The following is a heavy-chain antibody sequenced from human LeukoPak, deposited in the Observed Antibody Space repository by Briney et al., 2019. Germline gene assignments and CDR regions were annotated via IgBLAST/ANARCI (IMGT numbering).Heavy chain of an antibody. CDR3: ARDIRSGNDYYYYMDV. D-gene: IGHD6-25*01. V-gene: IGHV3-30*01. J-gene: IGHJ6*03. CDR1: EFTFSSYA. Sequence: GGSLRLSCAASEFTFSSYAMHWVRQAPGKGLEWVAVISYDGSNKYYADSVKGRFTISRDNSKNTLYLQMNSLRAEDTAVYYCARDIRSGNDYYYYMDVWGKGTTVTVSS. CDR2: ISYDGSNK.